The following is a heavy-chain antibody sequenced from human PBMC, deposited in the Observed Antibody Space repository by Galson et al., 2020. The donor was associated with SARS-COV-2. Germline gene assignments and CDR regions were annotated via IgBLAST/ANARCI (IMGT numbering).Heavy chain of an antibody. CDR2: IRGNGGTI. CDR1: GFTFRDFE. J-gene: IGHJ4*02. Sequence: SCAASGFTFRDFEMNWVRQAPGKGLEWISYIRGNGGTIYYADSVKGRFTISRDNAKNSLSLQMNSLRAEDTAVYYCARGGTTRFDYWGQGTLVTVS. D-gene: IGHD4-4*01. V-gene: IGHV3-48*03. CDR3: ARGGTTRFDY.